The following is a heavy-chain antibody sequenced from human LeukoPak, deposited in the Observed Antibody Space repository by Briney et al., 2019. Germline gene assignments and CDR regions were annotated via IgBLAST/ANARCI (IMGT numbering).Heavy chain of an antibody. CDR1: GVTFSGYY. Sequence: PWETLSLTCAVYGVTFSGYYWNWIRQPPGKGLEWIGEINHSGSTNYNPSLKSRVTISVYTSKNQFSLRLNSVTAADTAVYYCASLWFVDGPRDGMDVWGKGTTVTVSS. CDR3: ASLWFVDGPRDGMDV. CDR2: INHSGST. D-gene: IGHD3-10*01. V-gene: IGHV4-34*08. J-gene: IGHJ6*04.